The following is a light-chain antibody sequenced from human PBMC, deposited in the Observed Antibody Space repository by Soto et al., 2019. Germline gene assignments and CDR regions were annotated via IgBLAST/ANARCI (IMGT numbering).Light chain of an antibody. J-gene: IGKJ1*01. V-gene: IGKV1-5*01. CDR2: DAS. CDR1: QSISSW. Sequence: DITITQSPSTLSASVGDRVTITCRASQSISSWLAWYQQKPGKAPKLLIYDASSLESGVPSRFSGSGSGTEFTLTISSLQPDDFATYYCQQYNSYPRTFGQGTKVDIK. CDR3: QQYNSYPRT.